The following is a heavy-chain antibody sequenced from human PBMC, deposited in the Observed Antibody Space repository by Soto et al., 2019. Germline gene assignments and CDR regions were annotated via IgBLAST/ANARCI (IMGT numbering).Heavy chain of an antibody. V-gene: IGHV4-34*01. Sequence: SETLSLTCAVYGGSFSGYYWSWIRQPPGKGLEWIGEINHSGSTNYNPSLKSRVTISVDTSKNQFSLKLSSVTAADTAVYYCARGKRGHQLRPMSPFDYWGQGTLVTVSS. CDR1: GGSFSGYY. J-gene: IGHJ4*02. D-gene: IGHD6-13*01. CDR3: ARGKRGHQLRPMSPFDY. CDR2: INHSGST.